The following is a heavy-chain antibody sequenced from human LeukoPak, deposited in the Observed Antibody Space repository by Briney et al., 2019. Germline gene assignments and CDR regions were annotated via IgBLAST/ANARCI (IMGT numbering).Heavy chain of an antibody. Sequence: GGSLRLSCAASGFIFTTYWMSWVRQAPGKGLEWVANIKYDESEKYYVDSVKGRFTISRDNAKNSLFLQMNSLRAEDTAVYYCAKAAFGGITMVRGVSPDIWGQGTMVTVPP. V-gene: IGHV3-7*01. CDR3: AKAAFGGITMVRGVSPDI. CDR2: IKYDESEK. D-gene: IGHD3-10*01. CDR1: GFIFTTYW. J-gene: IGHJ3*02.